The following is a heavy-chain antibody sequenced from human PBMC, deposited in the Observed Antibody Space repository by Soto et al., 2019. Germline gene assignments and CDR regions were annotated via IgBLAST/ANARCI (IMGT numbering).Heavy chain of an antibody. CDR1: GGSFSGYY. D-gene: IGHD6-13*01. J-gene: IGHJ6*02. Sequence: PSATLSLACAVYGGSFSGYYWSWIRQPPGKGLEWIGEINHSGSTNYNPSLKSRVTISVDTSKNQFSLKLSSVTAADTAVYYCARNEERGYSSSWYKYYYYYGMDVWGQGTTVTVSS. CDR2: INHSGST. V-gene: IGHV4-34*01. CDR3: ARNEERGYSSSWYKYYYYYGMDV.